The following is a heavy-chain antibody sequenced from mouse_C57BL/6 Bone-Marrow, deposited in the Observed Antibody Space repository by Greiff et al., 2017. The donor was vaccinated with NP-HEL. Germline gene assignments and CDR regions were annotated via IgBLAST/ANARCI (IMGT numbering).Heavy chain of an antibody. Sequence: VQLQQPGAELVKPGASVKLSCKASGYTFTSYWMHWVKQRPGRGLEWIGRIDPNSGGTKYNEKFKSKATLTVDKPSSTAYMQLSSLASEDSAVYYCAREGATTVVADYFDYWGQGTTLTVSS. D-gene: IGHD1-1*01. CDR2: IDPNSGGT. CDR3: AREGATTVVADYFDY. CDR1: GYTFTSYW. J-gene: IGHJ2*01. V-gene: IGHV1-72*01.